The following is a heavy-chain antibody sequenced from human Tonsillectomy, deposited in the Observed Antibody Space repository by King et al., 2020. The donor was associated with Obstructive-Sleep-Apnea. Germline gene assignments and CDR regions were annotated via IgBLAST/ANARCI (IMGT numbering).Heavy chain of an antibody. V-gene: IGHV4-4*02. Sequence: VQLQESGPGLVKPSGTLSLTCAVSGGSISSSNWWSWVRQPPGKGLQWIGEIYHSGSTNYNPSLKSRVTISVDKSKNQFSLKLSSVTAADTAVYYCARAPYYDILTGRGYLDYWGQGTPVTVPS. CDR2: IYHSGST. J-gene: IGHJ4*02. CDR3: ARAPYYDILTGRGYLDY. CDR1: GGSISSSNW. D-gene: IGHD3-9*01.